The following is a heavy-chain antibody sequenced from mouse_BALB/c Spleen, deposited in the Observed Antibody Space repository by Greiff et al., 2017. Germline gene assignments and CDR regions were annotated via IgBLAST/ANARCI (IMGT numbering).Heavy chain of an antibody. V-gene: IGHV7-3*02. J-gene: IGHJ4*01. CDR3: ARDMGYYAMDY. CDR1: GFTFTDYY. Sequence: EVKVVESGGGLVQPGGSLRLSCATSGFTFTDYYMSWVRQPPGKALEWLGFIRNKANGYTTEYSASVKGRFTISRDNSQSILYLQMNTLRAEDSATYYCARDMGYYAMDYWGQGTSVTVSS. CDR2: IRNKANGYTT.